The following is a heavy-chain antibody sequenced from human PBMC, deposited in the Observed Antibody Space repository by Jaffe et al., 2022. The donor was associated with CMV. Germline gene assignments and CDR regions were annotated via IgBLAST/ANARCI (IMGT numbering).Heavy chain of an antibody. Sequence: QVQLVESGGGVVQPGRSLRLSCAASGFTFRTYGMHWVRQAPGKGLEWVAMISYDGSDRDHADSVKGRFTISRDNSKNTLFLQMNSLRVEDTALYFCARESTRSFDHWGQGTLVTVSS. CDR2: ISYDGSDR. V-gene: IGHV3-30*03. J-gene: IGHJ4*02. D-gene: IGHD2-2*01. CDR1: GFTFRTYG. CDR3: ARESTRSFDH.